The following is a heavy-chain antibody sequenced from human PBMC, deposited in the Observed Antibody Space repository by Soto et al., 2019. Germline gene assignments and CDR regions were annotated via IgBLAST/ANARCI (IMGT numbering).Heavy chain of an antibody. CDR3: VRDTAPPGIWFDP. CDR1: GFTFSTYW. D-gene: IGHD6-13*01. J-gene: IGHJ5*02. CDR2: INGDGSGT. V-gene: IGHV3-74*01. Sequence: GGSLRLSCAASGFTFSTYWMHWVRQAPGKGLVWVSRINGDGSGTSYADSVKGRFTISRDNAKNTLYLQMDRLTAEDTAVYYCVRDTAPPGIWFDPWGQGTLVTVSS.